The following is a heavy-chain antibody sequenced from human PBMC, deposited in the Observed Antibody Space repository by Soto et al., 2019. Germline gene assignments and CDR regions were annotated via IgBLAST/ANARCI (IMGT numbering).Heavy chain of an antibody. CDR2: IIPIFGTA. CDR1: GGTFSSYA. Sequence: QVQLVQSGAEVKKPGSSVKVSCKASGGTFSSYAISWVRQAPGQGLEWMGGIIPIFGTANYAQKFQGRVTISADESTSTADMELGSVRSEDTAVYYCARAGETVGGDAFDIWGQGTMVTVSS. J-gene: IGHJ3*02. D-gene: IGHD1-26*01. CDR3: ARAGETVGGDAFDI. V-gene: IGHV1-69*12.